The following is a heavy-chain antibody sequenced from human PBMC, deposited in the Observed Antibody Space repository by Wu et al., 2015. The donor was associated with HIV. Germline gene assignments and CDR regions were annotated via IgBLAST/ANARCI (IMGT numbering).Heavy chain of an antibody. CDR2: IIPIFGTA. D-gene: IGHD1-26*01. V-gene: IGHV1-69*05. CDR1: GGTFSSYA. J-gene: IGHJ6*02. Sequence: QVQLVQSGAEVKKPGSSVKVSCKASGGTFSSYAISWVRQAPRQGLEWMGGIIPIFGTANYAQKFQGRVTITTDESTSTAYMELSSLRSEDTAVYYCARGGDRAPSRYYGMDVWGQGTTVTVSS. CDR3: ARGGDRAPSRYYGMDV.